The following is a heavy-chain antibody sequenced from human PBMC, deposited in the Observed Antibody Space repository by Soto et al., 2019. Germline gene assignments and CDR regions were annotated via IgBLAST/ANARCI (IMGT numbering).Heavy chain of an antibody. CDR3: AKYDPYADYYGMDV. CDR1: GGTFSSYA. CDR2: IIPIFGTA. J-gene: IGHJ6*02. D-gene: IGHD2-8*01. V-gene: IGHV1-69*13. Sequence: SVKVSCKASGGTFSSYAISWVRQAPGQGLEWMGGIIPIFGTANYAQKFQGRVTITADESTSTAYMELSSLRSEDTAVYYCAKYDPYADYYGMDVWGQGTTVTVSS.